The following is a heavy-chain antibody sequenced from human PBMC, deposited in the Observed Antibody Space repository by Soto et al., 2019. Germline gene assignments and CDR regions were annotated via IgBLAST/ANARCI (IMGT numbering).Heavy chain of an antibody. Sequence: GGSLRLSCAASGFTFSRYWMSWVRQAPGKGLEWVVNIKQDGSEKYYVDSVKGRFTISRDNAKNSLYLQMNSLRAEDTAVYYCARDGAVAGTYYYYGMDVWGQGTTVTVSS. CDR1: GFTFSRYW. V-gene: IGHV3-7*01. CDR2: IKQDGSEK. J-gene: IGHJ6*02. CDR3: ARDGAVAGTYYYYGMDV. D-gene: IGHD6-19*01.